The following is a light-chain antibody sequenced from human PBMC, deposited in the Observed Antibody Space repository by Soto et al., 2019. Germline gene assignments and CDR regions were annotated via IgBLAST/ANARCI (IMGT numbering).Light chain of an antibody. J-gene: IGKJ1*01. CDR1: QDINNF. V-gene: IGKV1-27*01. CDR2: AAS. Sequence: IQMTQSPSSLSASVGDRVTITCRASQDINNFLAWYQQKPGKVTELLIYAASTLQSGVPSRFSGSGSGTDFTLTISSLQPEDVATYYCKKYNTAPWTFGQGNKVEMK. CDR3: KKYNTAPWT.